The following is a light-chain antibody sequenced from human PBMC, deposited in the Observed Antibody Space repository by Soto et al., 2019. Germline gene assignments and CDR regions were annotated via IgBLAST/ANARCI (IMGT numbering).Light chain of an antibody. Sequence: QSALTQPASVSGSPGQSITISCTGTSIDIGGYDYVSWYQQRPGKAPKLMIYEVRYRPSGVSNRFSGSKSGNTASLTISGLQPEDEGYYYCQSCDNSLRGSGVFGTGTKVTVL. CDR2: EVR. CDR3: QSCDNSLRGSGV. V-gene: IGLV2-14*01. CDR1: SIDIGGYDY. J-gene: IGLJ1*01.